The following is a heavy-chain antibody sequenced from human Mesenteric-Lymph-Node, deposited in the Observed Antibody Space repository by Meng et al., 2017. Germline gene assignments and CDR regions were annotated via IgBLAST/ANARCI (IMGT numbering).Heavy chain of an antibody. CDR3: ARYRMVEATFRSYYYGLDV. CDR2: INHSGST. J-gene: IGHJ6*02. D-gene: IGHD1-26*01. CDR1: GGSFSGYY. Sequence: SETLSLTCAVYGGSFSGYYWSWIRQPPGKGLEWIGEINHSGSTNYNPSLKSRVTISVDTSKKQFSLTLSSVTAADTAVYYCARYRMVEATFRSYYYGLDVWGQGTTVTVSS. V-gene: IGHV4-34*01.